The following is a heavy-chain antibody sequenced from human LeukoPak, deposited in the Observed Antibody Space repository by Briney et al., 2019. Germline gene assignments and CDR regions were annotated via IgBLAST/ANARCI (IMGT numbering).Heavy chain of an antibody. D-gene: IGHD6-13*01. J-gene: IGHJ4*02. Sequence: ASVKVSCKASGGTFSSYAISWVRQAPGQGLEWMGGIIPIFGTANYAQKFQGRVTITADESTSTAYMELSSLRSEDTAVYYCATRYSPYSSSWYLWGYYFDYWGQGTLVTVSS. CDR2: IIPIFGTA. V-gene: IGHV1-69*13. CDR3: ATRYSPYSSSWYLWGYYFDY. CDR1: GGTFSSYA.